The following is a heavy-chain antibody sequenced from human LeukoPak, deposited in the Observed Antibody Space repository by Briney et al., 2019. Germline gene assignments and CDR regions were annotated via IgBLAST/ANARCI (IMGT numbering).Heavy chain of an antibody. D-gene: IGHD2-15*01. Sequence: GGSLRLSCAASGFAVSNKFMYWVRQAPGKGLEWVAVISYDGSNKYYADSVKGRFTISRDNSKNTLYLQMNSLRAEDTAVYYCASPLFQGYCSGGSCYQIDYWGQGTLVTVSS. J-gene: IGHJ4*02. V-gene: IGHV3-30-3*01. CDR1: GFAVSNKF. CDR3: ASPLFQGYCSGGSCYQIDY. CDR2: ISYDGSNK.